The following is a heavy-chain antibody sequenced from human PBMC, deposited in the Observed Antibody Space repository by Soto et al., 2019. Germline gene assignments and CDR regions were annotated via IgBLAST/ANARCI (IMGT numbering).Heavy chain of an antibody. CDR2: IFWNDDQ. D-gene: IGHD3-16*02. V-gene: IGHV2-5*01. CDR3: AHRGGGVWGHYRYMRVWFEL. Sequence: QITLKESGPTLVKPTETLTLTCSFSGFSLSTSGVGVGWLRQPPGKALEWLAVIFWNDDQRYSPSLRSRLTITKDTSRNQVVLTMTNMDPEDTATYYCAHRGGGVWGHYRYMRVWFELWGQGTPVTVSS. CDR1: GFSLSTSGVG. J-gene: IGHJ5*02.